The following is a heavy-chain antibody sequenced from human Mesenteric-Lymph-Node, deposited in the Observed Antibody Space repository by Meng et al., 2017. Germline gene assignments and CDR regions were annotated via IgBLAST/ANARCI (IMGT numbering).Heavy chain of an antibody. Sequence: GESLKIHCAAPGFPFSSYWMSWVRQAPGKGLEWVVSIKQDGIDKYYADSVTGRFIIPRDNAQNSLSLQMCSLRVDATAVFYCARAGVAVSGRVFDSLGQGTLVTVSS. CDR2: IKQDGIDK. CDR3: ARAGVAVSGRVFDS. J-gene: IGHJ4*02. CDR1: GFPFSSYW. D-gene: IGHD6-19*01. V-gene: IGHV3-7*03.